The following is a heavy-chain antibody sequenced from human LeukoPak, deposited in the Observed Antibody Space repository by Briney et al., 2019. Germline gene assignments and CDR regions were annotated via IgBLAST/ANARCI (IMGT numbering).Heavy chain of an antibody. CDR2: IYCSGST. CDR3: ARHRGDFDWLPYYFDY. J-gene: IGHJ4*02. Sequence: SETLSLTCSVSGGSMNSYYWSWIRQSPGKGLEWIGYIYCSGSTNYNPSLKSRVTISVDTSKNQFSLKLSSVTAADTAVYYCARHRGDFDWLPYYFDYWGRGTLVTVSS. D-gene: IGHD3-9*01. CDR1: GGSMNSYY. V-gene: IGHV4-59*08.